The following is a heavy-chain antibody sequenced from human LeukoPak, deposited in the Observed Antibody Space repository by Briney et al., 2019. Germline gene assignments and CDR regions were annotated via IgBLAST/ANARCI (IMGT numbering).Heavy chain of an antibody. V-gene: IGHV3-7*03. J-gene: IGHJ4*02. D-gene: IGHD5-12*01. Sequence: GGSLRLSCAASGFTFSSYWMSWVRQAPGKGLEWVANIKQDGSEKYYVDSVKGRFTISRDSSKNTLYLQMNSLRAEDTAVYYCARWTVSPTITRNYFDYWGQGTLVTVSS. CDR2: IKQDGSEK. CDR3: ARWTVSPTITRNYFDY. CDR1: GFTFSSYW.